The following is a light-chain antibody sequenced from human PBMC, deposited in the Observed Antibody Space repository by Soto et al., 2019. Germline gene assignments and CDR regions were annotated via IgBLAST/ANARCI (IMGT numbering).Light chain of an antibody. CDR2: EVN. CDR3: SSYTSSSTLVV. V-gene: IGLV2-14*01. CDR1: SSDVGGYNY. J-gene: IGLJ2*01. Sequence: QSALTQSASVSGSPGQSITISCTGTSSDVGGYNYVSWYQQHPGKAPKLMIYEVNNRPSGVSNRFSGSKSGNTASLTISGLQAEDEADYYCSSYTSSSTLVVFGGGTQLTVL.